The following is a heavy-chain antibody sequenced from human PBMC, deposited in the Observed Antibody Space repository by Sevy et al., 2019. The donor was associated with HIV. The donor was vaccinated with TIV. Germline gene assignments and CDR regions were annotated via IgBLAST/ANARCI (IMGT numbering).Heavy chain of an antibody. CDR1: GDAISGYY. CDR3: ARPYSNYYYAMDV. V-gene: IGHV4-59*01. J-gene: IGHJ6*02. CDR2: IYYSGST. Sequence: SETLSLTCTVSGDAISGYYWSWIRQPPVKGLEWIGYIYYSGSTNYNPSLKSRVTMSEDTSKNQFSLKLTSVTAADTAVYYCARPYSNYYYAMDVWGQGTTVTVSS. D-gene: IGHD1-26*01.